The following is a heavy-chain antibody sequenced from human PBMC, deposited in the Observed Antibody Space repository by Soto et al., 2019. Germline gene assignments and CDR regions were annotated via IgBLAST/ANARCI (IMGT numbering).Heavy chain of an antibody. Sequence: SETLSLTCTVSGGSISSYYWSWIRQPPGKGLEWIGYIYYSGSTNYNPSLKSRVTISVDTSKNQFSLKLSSVTAADTAVYYCARVDYDYYYMDVSGKGTTVTVSS. CDR3: ARVDYDYYYMDV. J-gene: IGHJ6*03. V-gene: IGHV4-59*01. CDR2: IYYSGST. CDR1: GGSISSYY.